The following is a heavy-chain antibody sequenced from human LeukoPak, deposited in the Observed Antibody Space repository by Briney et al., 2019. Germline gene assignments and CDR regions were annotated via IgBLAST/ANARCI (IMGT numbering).Heavy chain of an antibody. V-gene: IGHV4-34*01. J-gene: IGHJ3*02. CDR3: ARRTPQMTTNEYALDI. D-gene: IGHD5-24*01. Sequence: PSETLSLTCALYGGFFSDHYWSWIRQPPGKGLEWIGEIDHRGSTHYNASLMSRVTMSIDTSNNHFSLKLRSVTAADTAVYYCARRTPQMTTNEYALDIWGQGTMVTVSS. CDR1: GGFFSDHY. CDR2: IDHRGST.